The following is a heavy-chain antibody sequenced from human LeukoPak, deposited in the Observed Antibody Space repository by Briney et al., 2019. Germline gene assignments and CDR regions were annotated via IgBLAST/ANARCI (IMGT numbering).Heavy chain of an antibody. V-gene: IGHV4-59*01. CDR2: IYYSGST. D-gene: IGHD3-10*01. Sequence: SETLSLTCTVSGASMTSYYWTWIRQPPGKGLEWIGYIYYSGSTNYNPSLKSRVTISVDTSKNQFSLKLNSVTAADTAVYYCARAVTMVRGVIIRSVDYWGQGTLVTVSS. J-gene: IGHJ4*02. CDR1: GASMTSYY. CDR3: ARAVTMVRGVIIRSVDY.